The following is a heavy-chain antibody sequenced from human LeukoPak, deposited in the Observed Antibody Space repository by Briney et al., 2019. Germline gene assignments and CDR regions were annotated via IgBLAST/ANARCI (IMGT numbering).Heavy chain of an antibody. CDR2: ISGSGVST. CDR3: AKDRAWFGELQGSNWFDP. CDR1: GFTFSSYA. V-gene: IGHV3-23*01. D-gene: IGHD3-10*01. Sequence: GGSLRLSCAASGFTFSSYAMSWVRQAPGKGLEWVSAISGSGVSTYYADSVKGRFTISRDNSKHTMYLQMNSLRAEDTAVYYCAKDRAWFGELQGSNWFDPWGQGPLVTVSS. J-gene: IGHJ5*02.